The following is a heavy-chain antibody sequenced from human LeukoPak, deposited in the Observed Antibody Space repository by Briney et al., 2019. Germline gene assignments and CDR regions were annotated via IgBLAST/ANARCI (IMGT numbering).Heavy chain of an antibody. V-gene: IGHV1-18*01. D-gene: IGHD3-3*01. CDR3: ARDRRLEWLSL. CDR2: VSAYNGNT. Sequence: ASVKVSCKASGYTFTSYGISWVRQAPGQGLEWMGWVSAYNGNTNYAQKFQGRVTMTTDTSTSTAYMELRSLRSDDTAVYYCARDRRLEWLSLWGQGTLVTVSS. J-gene: IGHJ4*02. CDR1: GYTFTSYG.